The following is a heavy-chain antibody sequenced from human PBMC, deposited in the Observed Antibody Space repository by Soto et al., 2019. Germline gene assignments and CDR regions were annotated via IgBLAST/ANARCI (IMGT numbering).Heavy chain of an antibody. CDR2: ISGSGGST. Sequence: EVQLLESGGGLVQPGGSLRLSCAASGFTFSSYAMSWVRQAPGKGLEWVSAISGSGGSTYYADSVKGRFTISRDNSKNTLYLQMNSLRAEDTAVYYCALKGGLWLGESIGYGMDVWGQGTTVTVSS. J-gene: IGHJ6*02. V-gene: IGHV3-23*01. CDR3: ALKGGLWLGESIGYGMDV. CDR1: GFTFSSYA. D-gene: IGHD3-10*01.